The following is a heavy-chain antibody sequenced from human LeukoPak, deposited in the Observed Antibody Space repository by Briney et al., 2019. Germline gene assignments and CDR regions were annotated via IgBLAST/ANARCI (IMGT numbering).Heavy chain of an antibody. V-gene: IGHV3-30*02. J-gene: IGHJ4*02. CDR2: IRYDGTNK. CDR3: ARFALKTPPTD. CDR1: GFTFDDYG. Sequence: GGSLRLSCAASGFTFDDYGMSWVRQAPGKGLEWVAFIRYDGTNKYYADSAKGRFTISRDNSKKTLYLQMNSLRAEDTAVYYCARFALKTPPTDWGQGTLVTVSS.